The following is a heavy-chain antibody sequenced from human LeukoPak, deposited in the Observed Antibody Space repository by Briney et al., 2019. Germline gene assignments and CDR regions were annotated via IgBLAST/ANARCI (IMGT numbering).Heavy chain of an antibody. Sequence: GGSLRLSCAASGFTFSGSAMHWVRQASGKGLEWVGRIRSKANSYATAYAASVKGRFTISRDNSKNTLYLQMNSLRAEDTAVYYCAKDISYGWLQPFDYWGQGTLVTVSS. CDR1: GFTFSGSA. V-gene: IGHV3-73*01. D-gene: IGHD5-24*01. CDR3: AKDISYGWLQPFDY. CDR2: IRSKANSYAT. J-gene: IGHJ4*02.